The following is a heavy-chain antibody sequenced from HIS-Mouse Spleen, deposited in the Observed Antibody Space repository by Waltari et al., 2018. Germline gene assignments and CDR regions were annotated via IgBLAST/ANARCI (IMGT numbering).Heavy chain of an antibody. CDR2: MNPNSGNT. CDR3: AGALRYFDWLSFDY. J-gene: IGHJ4*02. D-gene: IGHD3-9*01. Sequence: QVQLVQSGAEVKKPGASVKVSCKASGYTFPSYDINWVRRATGQGLEWMGWMNPNSGNTGYAQKFQGRVTMTRNTSISTAYMELSSLRSEDTAVYYCAGALRYFDWLSFDYWGQGTLVTVSS. V-gene: IGHV1-8*01. CDR1: GYTFPSYD.